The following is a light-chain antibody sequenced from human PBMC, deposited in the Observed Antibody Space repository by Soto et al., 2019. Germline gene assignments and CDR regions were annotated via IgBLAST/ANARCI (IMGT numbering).Light chain of an antibody. Sequence: DIQMTQSPSSLSASVGDRVTITCRASQSISSYLNWYHQKPGKAPKLLIYAASNLQSGVPSRFSGSGSGTEFTLTISSLHPDDLATYYCQQSYRTPTFGQGTRLEIK. CDR1: QSISSY. J-gene: IGKJ5*01. CDR3: QQSYRTPT. CDR2: AAS. V-gene: IGKV1-39*01.